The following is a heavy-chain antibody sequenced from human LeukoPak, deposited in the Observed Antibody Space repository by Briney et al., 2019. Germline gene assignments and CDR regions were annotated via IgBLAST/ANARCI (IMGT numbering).Heavy chain of an antibody. CDR3: AKGGRVYCSGGSCRCFDY. CDR2: INHSGST. Sequence: PSETLSLTCAVYGGSFSGYYWSWIRQTPGKGLEWIGEINHSGSTNYNPSLKSRVTISVDTSKNQFSLKLSSVTAADTAVYYCAKGGRVYCSGGSCRCFDYWGQGTLVTVSS. CDR1: GGSFSGYY. D-gene: IGHD2-15*01. V-gene: IGHV4-34*01. J-gene: IGHJ4*02.